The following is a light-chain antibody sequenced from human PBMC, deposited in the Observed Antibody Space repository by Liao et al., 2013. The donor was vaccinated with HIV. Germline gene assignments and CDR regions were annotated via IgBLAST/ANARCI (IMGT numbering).Light chain of an antibody. CDR1: KLGDKY. V-gene: IGLV3-1*01. Sequence: SYELTQPPSVSVSPGQTASITCSGDKLGDKYACWYQQKPGQSPVLVIYQDNKRPSGIPERFSGSNSGNTATLTISGAQAVDEADYFCQAWGSSTVVFGGGTKVTVL. J-gene: IGLJ1*01. CDR3: QAWGSSTVV. CDR2: QDN.